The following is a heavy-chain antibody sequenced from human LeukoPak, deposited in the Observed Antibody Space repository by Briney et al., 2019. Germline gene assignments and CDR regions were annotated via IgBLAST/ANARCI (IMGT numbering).Heavy chain of an antibody. D-gene: IGHD3-10*01. CDR2: ISINGGST. V-gene: IGHV3-64*01. CDR1: GLTFSSYA. CDR3: ARDLGVGSGSYYFDY. Sequence: QPGGSLRLSCAASGLTFSSYAMHWVRQAPGKGLEYVSAISINGGSTYYANSVKGRFTISRDNSKNTLYLQMGSLRAEDMAVYYCARDLGVGSGSYYFDYWGQGTLVTVSP. J-gene: IGHJ4*02.